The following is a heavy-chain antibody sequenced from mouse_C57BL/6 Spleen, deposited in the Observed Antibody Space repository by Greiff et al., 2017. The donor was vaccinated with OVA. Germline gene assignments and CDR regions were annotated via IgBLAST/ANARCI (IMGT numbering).Heavy chain of an antibody. CDR3: ARQGGADGYWFAY. CDR1: GFTFSSYG. Sequence: EVMLVESGGDLVKPGGSLKLSCAASGFTFSSYGMSWVRQTPDKRLEWVATISSGGSYTYYPDSVKGRFTISRDNAKNTLYLQMSSLKSEDTAMYYCARQGGADGYWFAYWGQGTLVTVSA. D-gene: IGHD2-3*01. V-gene: IGHV5-6*01. J-gene: IGHJ3*01. CDR2: ISSGGSYT.